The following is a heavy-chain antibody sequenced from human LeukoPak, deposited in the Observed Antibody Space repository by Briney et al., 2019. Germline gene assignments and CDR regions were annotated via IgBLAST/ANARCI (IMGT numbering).Heavy chain of an antibody. CDR2: IKSKTDGGTT. D-gene: IGHD5-18*01. CDR1: GFTFSNAW. V-gene: IGHV3-15*01. Sequence: GGSLRLSCAASGFTFSNAWMSWVRQAPGKGLEWVGRIKSKTDGGTTDYAAPVKGRFTISRDDSQNTLYLQMNSLKTEDTAVYYCTTDLWIQLWSYFDYWGQGTLVTVSS. CDR3: TTDLWIQLWSYFDY. J-gene: IGHJ4*02.